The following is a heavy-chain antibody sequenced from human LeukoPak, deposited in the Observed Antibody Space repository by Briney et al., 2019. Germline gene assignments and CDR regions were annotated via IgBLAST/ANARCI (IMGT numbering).Heavy chain of an antibody. D-gene: IGHD2-2*01. J-gene: IGHJ4*02. CDR3: ARSLGYCSSTSCYPPTY. Sequence: GGSLRLSCAASGFTFSSYWMSWVRQAPGKGLEWVANIKQDGSEKYYVDSVKGRFTISRDNAENSLYLQMNSLRAEDTAVYYCARSLGYCSSTSCYPPTYWGQGTLVTVSS. CDR1: GFTFSSYW. V-gene: IGHV3-7*01. CDR2: IKQDGSEK.